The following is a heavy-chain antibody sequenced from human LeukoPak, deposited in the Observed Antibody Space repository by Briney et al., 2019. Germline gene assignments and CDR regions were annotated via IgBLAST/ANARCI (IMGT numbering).Heavy chain of an antibody. Sequence: GGSLRLSCAASGFTFSHRWMHWVRQAPRKGLVWVSHISSDESSTTYADSVKGRFTISRDNRKNTLYLQMNSLRVEDTAMYYCTRNPDGRNWFDPWGQGTLVTVSS. CDR2: ISSDESST. V-gene: IGHV3-74*01. CDR3: TRNPDGRNWFDP. CDR1: GFTFSHRW. J-gene: IGHJ5*02. D-gene: IGHD1-14*01.